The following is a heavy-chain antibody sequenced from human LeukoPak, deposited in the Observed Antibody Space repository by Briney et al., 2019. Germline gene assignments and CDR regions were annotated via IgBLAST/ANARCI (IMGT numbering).Heavy chain of an antibody. CDR1: GGSISSYY. CDR2: IYTSGST. CDR3: ARQVSSSSRWFDP. J-gene: IGHJ5*02. D-gene: IGHD6-6*01. Sequence: SETLSLTCTVSGGSISSYYWSWIRQPPGKGLEWIGYIYTSGSTNYNTSLKSRVTISVDTSNNQFSLKLSSVTAADTAVYYCARQVSSSSRWFDPWGQGPLAIVSS. V-gene: IGHV4-4*09.